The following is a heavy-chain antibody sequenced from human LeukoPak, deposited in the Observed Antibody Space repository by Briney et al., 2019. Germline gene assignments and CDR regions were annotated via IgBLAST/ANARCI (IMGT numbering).Heavy chain of an antibody. CDR3: AKDRGLGPYYFDD. V-gene: IGHV3-9*01. CDR1: GFTFDDYA. D-gene: IGHD1-26*01. J-gene: IGHJ4*02. CDR2: INWNGNNI. Sequence: GGSLRLSCAASGFTFDDYAMHWVRQAPGKGLEWVSGINWNGNNIGYVDSVKGRFTISRDNAKNSLYLQMNSVRPEDTAFYYCAKDRGLGPYYFDDWGQGTLVTVSS.